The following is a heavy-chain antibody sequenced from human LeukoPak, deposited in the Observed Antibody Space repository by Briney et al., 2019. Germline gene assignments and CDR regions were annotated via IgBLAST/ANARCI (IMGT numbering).Heavy chain of an antibody. CDR3: AREGRYRYGYNEYHSYMDI. J-gene: IGHJ6*03. CDR1: GGSISSYY. Sequence: PSETLSLTCTVSGGSISSYYWSWIRQPPGKGLEYIGYIYSSGSTNYNPSLKSRVTISVDTTKNQYSLKLSSVTAAETAVYYCAREGRYRYGYNEYHSYMDIWGKGTTVTVSS. CDR2: IYSSGST. D-gene: IGHD5-24*01. V-gene: IGHV4-59*01.